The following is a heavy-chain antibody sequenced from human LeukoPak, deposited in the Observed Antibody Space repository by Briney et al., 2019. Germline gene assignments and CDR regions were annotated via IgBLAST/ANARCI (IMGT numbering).Heavy chain of an antibody. Sequence: GGSLRLSCAASGFTFSSYSMTWVRQAPGKGLEWVSSISSSSSYIYYADSVKGRFTISRDNAKNSLYLQMNSLRAEDTAVYYCARQNTYYYDSSGLWGEGYYFDYWGQGTLVTVSS. CDR3: ARQNTYYYDSSGLWGEGYYFDY. CDR2: ISSSSSYI. J-gene: IGHJ4*02. CDR1: GFTFSSYS. V-gene: IGHV3-21*01. D-gene: IGHD3-22*01.